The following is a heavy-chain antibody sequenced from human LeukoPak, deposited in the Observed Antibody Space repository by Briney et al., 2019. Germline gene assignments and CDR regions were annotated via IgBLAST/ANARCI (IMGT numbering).Heavy chain of an antibody. D-gene: IGHD2-15*01. CDR3: ARGGGEFNN. CDR2: IYHSGST. V-gene: IGHV4-38-2*02. Sequence: PSETLSLTCTVSGYSISSGYYWGWIRQPPGKGLEWIGSIYHSGSTYYNPSLKSRVTISEDTSKNQFSLNLTSVTAADTAVYYCARGGGEFNNWGQGTLVTVSS. CDR1: GYSISSGYY. J-gene: IGHJ4*02.